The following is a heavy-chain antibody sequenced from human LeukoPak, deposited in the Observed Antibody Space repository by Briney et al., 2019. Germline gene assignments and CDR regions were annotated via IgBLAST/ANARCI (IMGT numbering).Heavy chain of an antibody. V-gene: IGHV1-8*01. D-gene: IGHD6-6*01. CDR2: MNPNSGNT. J-gene: IGHJ5*02. CDR3: ARGGYSSSPSPNDNWFDP. CDR1: GYTFTSYD. Sequence: ASVKVSCKASGYTFTSYDINWVRQATGQGLEWMGWMNPNSGNTGYAQKFQGRVTMTRNTSISTAHMELSSLRSEDTAVYYCARGGYSSSPSPNDNWFDPWGQGTLVTVSS.